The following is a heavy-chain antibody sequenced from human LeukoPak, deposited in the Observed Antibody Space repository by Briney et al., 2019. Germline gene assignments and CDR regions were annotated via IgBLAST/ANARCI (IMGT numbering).Heavy chain of an antibody. CDR3: ARKYYCDSSGYYYDDAFDI. CDR1: GYTFTAYC. D-gene: IGHD3-22*01. V-gene: IGHV1-2*06. CDR2: ITPNSGGT. Sequence: GASVKVSCKASGYTFTAYCMHWVRQAPGQGLEWMGRITPNSGGTNYALNFQGRVTMTRDTSISTAYMELSRLRSDDTAVYYCARKYYCDSSGYYYDDAFDIWGQGTMVTVSS. J-gene: IGHJ3*02.